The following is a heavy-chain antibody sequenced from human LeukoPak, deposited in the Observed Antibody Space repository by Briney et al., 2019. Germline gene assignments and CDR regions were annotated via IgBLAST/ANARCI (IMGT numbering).Heavy chain of an antibody. CDR3: ARGLRQWLVASGMDV. CDR2: ISYDGSNK. CDR1: GFTFSSYA. Sequence: GGSLRLSCAASGFTFSSYAMHWVRQAPGKGLEWVAVISYDGSNKYYADSVKGRFTISRDNSKNTLYLQMNSLRAEDTAVYYCARGLRQWLVASGMDVWGQGTTVTVSS. V-gene: IGHV3-30-3*01. J-gene: IGHJ6*02. D-gene: IGHD6-19*01.